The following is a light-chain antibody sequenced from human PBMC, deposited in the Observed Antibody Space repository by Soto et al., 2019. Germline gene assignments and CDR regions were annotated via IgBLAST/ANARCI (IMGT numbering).Light chain of an antibody. CDR3: QQYGSSPYT. J-gene: IGKJ2*01. V-gene: IGKV3-20*01. CDR1: QGFIRDY. Sequence: EIVLTQSPGTLSLSPGERPTFPCRASQGFIRDYLAWYQQKPGQAPRLLLYGASNRATAIPDRFSGGGSGTDFTLTISRLEPEDFAVYSCQQYGSSPYTFGQGTKLEI. CDR2: GAS.